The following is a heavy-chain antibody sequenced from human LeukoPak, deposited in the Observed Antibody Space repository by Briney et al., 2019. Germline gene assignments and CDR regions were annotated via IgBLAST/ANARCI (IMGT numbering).Heavy chain of an antibody. CDR2: INHSGST. CDR3: ARRMKLAAMGDAFDI. Sequence: SETLSLTCAVYGGSFSGYYWSWIRQPPGKGLEWIGEINHSGSTNYNPSLKSRVTISVDASRNHFSLKLNSVTAADTAVYYCARRMKLAAMGDAFDIWGQGTMVTVSS. CDR1: GGSFSGYY. D-gene: IGHD2-2*01. J-gene: IGHJ3*02. V-gene: IGHV4-34*01.